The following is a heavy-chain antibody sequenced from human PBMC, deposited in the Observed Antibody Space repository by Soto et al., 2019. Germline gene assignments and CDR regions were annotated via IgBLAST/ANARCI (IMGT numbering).Heavy chain of an antibody. Sequence: ESGGGLVQPGRSLRLACAASGFTFDQYTMHWVRQAPGKGLEWVSSITWHSGTIGYADSVKGRFTISRDNAKNSLYLQMNSLRGEDTALYYCAKEMITFGDFNYYYMEVWGNGTTVTVSS. J-gene: IGHJ6*03. CDR1: GFTFDQYT. CDR2: ITWHSGTI. D-gene: IGHD3-16*01. CDR3: AKEMITFGDFNYYYMEV. V-gene: IGHV3-9*01.